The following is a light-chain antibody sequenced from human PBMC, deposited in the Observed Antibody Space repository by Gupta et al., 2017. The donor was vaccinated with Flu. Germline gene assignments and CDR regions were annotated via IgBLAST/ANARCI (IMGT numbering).Light chain of an antibody. V-gene: IGLV3-1*01. Sequence: TCSGDKVADKDVCWYQQRSGQSTLLVIYQNAKRPAGIPERFSASNSGNTAPLTISGTQDMEEADYYCQEWDSNTEVFGGGTKLTVL. CDR1: KVADKD. J-gene: IGLJ3*02. CDR2: QNA. CDR3: QEWDSNTEV.